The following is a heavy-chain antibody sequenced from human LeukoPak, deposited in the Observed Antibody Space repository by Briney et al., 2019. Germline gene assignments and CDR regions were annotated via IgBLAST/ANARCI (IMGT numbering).Heavy chain of an antibody. CDR2: IYYSGST. CDR3: ARENYYDSGAQNYYYYYMDV. J-gene: IGHJ6*03. CDR1: GGSISSSSYY. Sequence: SETLSLTCTVSGGSISSSSYYWGWIRQPPGKGLEWIGSIYYSGSTYYNPSLKSRVTISVDTSKNQFSLKLNSVTAADTAVYYCARENYYDSGAQNYYYYYMDVWGKGTTVTVSS. V-gene: IGHV4-39*07. D-gene: IGHD3-22*01.